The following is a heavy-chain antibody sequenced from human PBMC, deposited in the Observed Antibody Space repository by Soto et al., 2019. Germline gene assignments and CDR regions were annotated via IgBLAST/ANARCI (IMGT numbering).Heavy chain of an antibody. Sequence: GRSMTLSCASSGYPGSTCWTHWVRQVQGRGLVWVSRISHDGSGTSYADSVKGRFTISRDNAKNTVYLQMNSLRAEDTAGYYCGSVFEQWGHGSLVTVSS. J-gene: IGHJ4*01. V-gene: IGHV3-74*01. CDR2: ISHDGSGT. CDR3: GSVFEQ. CDR1: GYPGSTCW.